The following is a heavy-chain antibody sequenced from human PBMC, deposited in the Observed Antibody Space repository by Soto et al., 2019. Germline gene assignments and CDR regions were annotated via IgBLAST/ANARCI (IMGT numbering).Heavy chain of an antibody. CDR2: ISSSSSYI. Sequence: GGSLRLSCAASGFTFSSYSMNWVRQAPGKGLEWVSSISSSSSYIYYADSVKGRFTISRDNAKNSLYLQMNSLRAEDTAVYYCARVNTAARIYYYYGMDVWGQATTVTVSS. J-gene: IGHJ6*02. V-gene: IGHV3-21*01. CDR1: GFTFSSYS. CDR3: ARVNTAARIYYYYGMDV. D-gene: IGHD6-6*01.